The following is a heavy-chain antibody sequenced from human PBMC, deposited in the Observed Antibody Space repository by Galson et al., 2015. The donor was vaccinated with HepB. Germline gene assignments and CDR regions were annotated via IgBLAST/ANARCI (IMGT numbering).Heavy chain of an antibody. J-gene: IGHJ3*02. D-gene: IGHD3-22*01. V-gene: IGHV1-18*01. CDR3: ARDLGMVVVAFINGYAFDI. CDR1: GYTFTSYG. CDR2: ISAYNGNT. Sequence: SVKVSCKASGYTFTSYGISWVRQAPGQGLEWMGWISAYNGNTNYAQKLQGRVTMTTDTSTSTAYMELRSLRSDDTAVYYCARDLGMVVVAFINGYAFDIWGQGTMVTVSS.